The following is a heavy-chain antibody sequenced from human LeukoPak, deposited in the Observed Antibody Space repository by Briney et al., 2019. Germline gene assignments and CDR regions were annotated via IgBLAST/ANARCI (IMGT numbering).Heavy chain of an antibody. V-gene: IGHV4-38-2*01. Sequence: SETLSLTCAVSGYSLGKNYYWGWIRQSPGKGLEWIGRIYGRASTSYNPSLMNRVTMSVDTSKNHFSLQLTSVTAADTAVYYCARYDSRGSASTRFDYWGPGILVTVSS. CDR2: IYGRAST. D-gene: IGHD3-16*01. J-gene: IGHJ4*02. CDR3: ARYDSRGSASTRFDY. CDR1: GYSLGKNYY.